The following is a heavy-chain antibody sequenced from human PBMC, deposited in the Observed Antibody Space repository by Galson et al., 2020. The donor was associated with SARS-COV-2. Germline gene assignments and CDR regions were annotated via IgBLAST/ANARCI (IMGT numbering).Heavy chain of an antibody. V-gene: IGHV3-30*04. CDR2: ISYDGRNK. D-gene: IGHD3-3*01. CDR1: GFTFSSYV. Sequence: TGGSLRLSCAASGFTFSSYVMHWVRQAPGKGLEWVAVISYDGRNKYYADSVKGRFTISRDNSKNTLYLQMNSLRAEDTAVYYCARETQNYDCWSGHYGMDVWGQGTTVSVSS. J-gene: IGHJ6*02. CDR3: ARETQNYDCWSGHYGMDV.